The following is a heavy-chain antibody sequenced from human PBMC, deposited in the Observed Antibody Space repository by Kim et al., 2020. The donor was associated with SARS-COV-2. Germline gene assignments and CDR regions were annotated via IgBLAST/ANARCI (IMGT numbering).Heavy chain of an antibody. Sequence: TPSLKGRVSMSRDTSKNKLSLRLISLTAADTAVYYCARQFGMANLAYLDSWGQGTLVTVSS. V-gene: IGHV4-59*08. CDR3: ARQFGMANLAYLDS. J-gene: IGHJ4*02. D-gene: IGHD1-20*01.